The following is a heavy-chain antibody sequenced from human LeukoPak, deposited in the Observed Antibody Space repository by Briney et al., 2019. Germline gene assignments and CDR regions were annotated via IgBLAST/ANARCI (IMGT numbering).Heavy chain of an antibody. V-gene: IGHV3-30*02. CDR1: GFTFSSYT. CDR3: AKAAGTESFGDY. J-gene: IGHJ4*02. CDR2: IRYDGSNK. D-gene: IGHD6-13*01. Sequence: GGSLRVSCAASGFTFSSYTMHWVRQAPGKGLEWVAFIRYDGSNKYYADSVKGRFTISRDNSKNTLYLQMNSLRAEDTAVYYCAKAAGTESFGDYWGQGTLVTVSS.